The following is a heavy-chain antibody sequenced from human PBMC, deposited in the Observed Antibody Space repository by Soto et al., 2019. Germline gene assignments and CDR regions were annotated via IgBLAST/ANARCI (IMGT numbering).Heavy chain of an antibody. CDR3: ASARHIGP. CDR2: IKQDGSES. D-gene: IGHD2-21*01. J-gene: IGHJ5*02. V-gene: IGHV3-7*01. CDR1: GFTFSNYW. Sequence: GGSLRLSCAASGFTFSNYWMSWVRQAPGKGLEWVANIKQDGSESNYADSVKGRFTISRDNAENSLYLQMTSLRAEDTAVYYCASARHIGPWGQGTLVTVSS.